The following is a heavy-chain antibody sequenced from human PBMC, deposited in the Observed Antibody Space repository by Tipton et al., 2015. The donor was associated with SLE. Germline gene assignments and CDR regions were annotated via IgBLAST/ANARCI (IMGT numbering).Heavy chain of an antibody. CDR3: ARDPAPGAPSRGYYYHYMDV. CDR1: GFTFSSYG. D-gene: IGHD6-13*01. Sequence: RSLRLSCAASGFTFSSYGMHWVRQAPGKGLVWVAIIWYDGSKRYYADSVKGRFPISRDSSRDTLFLQMDSLRAEDTATYYCARDPAPGAPSRGYYYHYMDVWGKGTTVTVSS. V-gene: IGHV3-33*01. CDR2: IWYDGSKR. J-gene: IGHJ6*03.